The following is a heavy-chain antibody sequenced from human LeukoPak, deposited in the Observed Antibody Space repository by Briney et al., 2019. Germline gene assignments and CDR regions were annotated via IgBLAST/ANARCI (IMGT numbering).Heavy chain of an antibody. V-gene: IGHV1-18*01. D-gene: IGHD5-12*01. CDR1: GYTFTSYG. J-gene: IGHJ6*02. CDR3: ARVVIVSGYDFNGWAPYYYYYGMDA. CDR2: ISAYNGNT. Sequence: ASVKVSCKASGYTFTSYGISWVRQAPGQGLEWMGWISAYNGNTNYAQKLQGRVTMTTDTSTSTAYMELRSLRSDDTAVYYCARVVIVSGYDFNGWAPYYYYYGMDAWGQGTTVTVSS.